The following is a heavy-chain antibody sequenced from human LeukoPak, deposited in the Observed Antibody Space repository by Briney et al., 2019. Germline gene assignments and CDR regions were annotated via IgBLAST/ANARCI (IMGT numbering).Heavy chain of an antibody. CDR3: ARDGVLEWLPNGPFDY. V-gene: IGHV1-2*02. D-gene: IGHD3-3*01. CDR2: INPNSGGT. J-gene: IGHJ4*02. CDR1: GYTFTGYY. Sequence: ASVKVSCKASGYTFTGYYMHWVRQAPGQGLEWMGWINPNSGGTNYAQKFQGRVTMTRDTSISTAYMELSRLRSDDTAVYYCARDGVLEWLPNGPFDYWGQGTLVTASS.